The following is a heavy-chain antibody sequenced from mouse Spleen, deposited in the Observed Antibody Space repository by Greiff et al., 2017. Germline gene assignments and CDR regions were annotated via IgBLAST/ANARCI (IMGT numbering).Heavy chain of an antibody. Sequence: VQLQQSGPELVKPGASVKIPCKASGYTFTDYNMDWVKQSHGKSLEWIGDINPNNGGTTYNQKFKGKATLTVDKSSSTAYMELRSLTSEDTAVYYCARWGVTHRIYYAMDYWGQGTSVTVSS. J-gene: IGHJ4*01. V-gene: IGHV1-18*01. CDR1: GYTFTDYN. D-gene: IGHD2-1*01. CDR3: ARWGVTHRIYYAMDY. CDR2: INPNNGGT.